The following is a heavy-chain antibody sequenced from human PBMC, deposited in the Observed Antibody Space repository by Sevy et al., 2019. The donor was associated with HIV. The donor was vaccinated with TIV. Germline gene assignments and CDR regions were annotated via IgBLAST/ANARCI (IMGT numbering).Heavy chain of an antibody. CDR1: GFTFSSYA. CDR3: AKWRPPAHYYYMDV. CDR2: ISGSGGST. J-gene: IGHJ6*03. Sequence: GGSLRLSCAASGFTFSSYAMRWVRQAPGKGLEWVSAISGSGGSTYYADSVKGRFTISRDNSKNTLYLQMNSLRAEDTAVYYCAKWRPPAHYYYMDVWGKGTTVTVSS. D-gene: IGHD2-2*01. V-gene: IGHV3-23*01.